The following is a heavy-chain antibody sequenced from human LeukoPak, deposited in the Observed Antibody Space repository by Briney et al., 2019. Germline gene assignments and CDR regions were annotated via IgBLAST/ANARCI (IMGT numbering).Heavy chain of an antibody. Sequence: PSETLSFTCDVYGGSLRGYYWSWIRQPPGKGLEWIGEINYGGSTTYNPSLESQVTISIDTSKNQFSLNLTSATAADTTVYYCARWGSGSYQRPYWGQGTMVTVSS. D-gene: IGHD3-10*01. J-gene: IGHJ4*02. CDR1: GGSLRGYY. CDR3: ARWGSGSYQRPY. V-gene: IGHV4-34*01. CDR2: INYGGST.